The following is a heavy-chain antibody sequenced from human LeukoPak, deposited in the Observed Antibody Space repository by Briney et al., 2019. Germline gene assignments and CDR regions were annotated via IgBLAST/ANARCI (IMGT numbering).Heavy chain of an antibody. CDR2: IPYDGSNK. D-gene: IGHD4-17*01. J-gene: IGHJ4*02. V-gene: IGHV3-30*18. Sequence: GGSLRLSCAASGFTFSSYGMHWVRQAPGKGLEWVAVIPYDGSNKYYADSVKGRFTISRDNSKNTLYLQMNSLRAEDTAVYYCAKAHPTVTTDTFDYWGQGTLVTVSS. CDR1: GFTFSSYG. CDR3: AKAHPTVTTDTFDY.